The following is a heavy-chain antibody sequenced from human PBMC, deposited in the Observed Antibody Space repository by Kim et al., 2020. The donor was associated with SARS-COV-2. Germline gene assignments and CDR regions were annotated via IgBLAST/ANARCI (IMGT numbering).Heavy chain of an antibody. CDR3: AREGLRYCSGGSCYSNWFDP. V-gene: IGHV1-18*04. Sequence: ASVKVSCKASGYTFTSYGISWVRQAPGQGLEWMGWISAYNGNTNYAQKLQGRVTMTTDTSTSTAYMELRSLRSDDTAVYYCAREGLRYCSGGSCYSNWFDPWGQGTLVTVSS. J-gene: IGHJ5*02. CDR1: GYTFTSYG. CDR2: ISAYNGNT. D-gene: IGHD2-15*01.